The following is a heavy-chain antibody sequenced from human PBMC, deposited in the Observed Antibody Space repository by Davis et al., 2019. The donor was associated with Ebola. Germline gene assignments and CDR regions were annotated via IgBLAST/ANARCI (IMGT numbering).Heavy chain of an antibody. CDR3: AREGGDFWSGYWGELGAAWFDP. Sequence: PGGSLRLSCAASGFTFSSYTMNWVRQAPGKGLEWVSTISSSSSYIYYADSVKGRFTISRDNAKNSLYLQMNSLRAEDTAVYYCAREGGDFWSGYWGELGAAWFDPWGQGTLVTVSS. J-gene: IGHJ5*02. D-gene: IGHD3-3*01. V-gene: IGHV3-21*01. CDR2: ISSSSSYI. CDR1: GFTFSSYT.